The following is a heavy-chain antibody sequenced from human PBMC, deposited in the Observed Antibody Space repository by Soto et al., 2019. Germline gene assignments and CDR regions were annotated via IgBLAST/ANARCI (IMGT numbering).Heavy chain of an antibody. CDR2: ISGSGGST. Sequence: VGSLRLSCAASGFTFSSYAMSWVRQAPGKGLEWVSAISGSGGSTYYADSVKGRFTISRDNSKNTLYLQMNSLRAEDTAVYYCAKVDALARITMIRGGWFDPRGQGTLVTVSS. CDR1: GFTFSSYA. J-gene: IGHJ5*02. V-gene: IGHV3-23*01. D-gene: IGHD3-22*01. CDR3: AKVDALARITMIRGGWFDP.